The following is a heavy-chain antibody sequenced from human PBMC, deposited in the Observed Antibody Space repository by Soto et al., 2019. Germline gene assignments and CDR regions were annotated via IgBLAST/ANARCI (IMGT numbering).Heavy chain of an antibody. CDR1: GFTFSNDV. CDR3: AKGFSGYDYSVDY. Sequence: EVQLLESGGGLAQPGGSLRLSCAASGFTFSNDVMSWVRQAPGKGLEWVSTISDRGRSIYYADSVKARFTISRDNSKNTLYLQMDSLGPDDTAVYYCAKGFSGYDYSVDYWGQGALVTVSS. J-gene: IGHJ4*02. V-gene: IGHV3-23*01. CDR2: ISDRGRSI. D-gene: IGHD5-12*01.